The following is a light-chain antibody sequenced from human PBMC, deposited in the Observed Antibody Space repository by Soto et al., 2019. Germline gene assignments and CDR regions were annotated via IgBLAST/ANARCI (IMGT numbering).Light chain of an antibody. CDR3: QQSYSSVRT. J-gene: IGKJ1*01. Sequence: DIQMTQSPSSLSASVGDRVTIACRSSHTINIYLNWYQQKPGQAPKLLIHTASTVHSGVPSRFSGSGSGTDFTLTINNLQPEDFATYYCQQSYSSVRTCGQGTKVEL. CDR2: TAS. CDR1: HTINIY. V-gene: IGKV1-39*01.